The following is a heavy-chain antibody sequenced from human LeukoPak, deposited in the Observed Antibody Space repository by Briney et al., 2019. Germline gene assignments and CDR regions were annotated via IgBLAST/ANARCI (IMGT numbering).Heavy chain of an antibody. V-gene: IGHV4-59*08. Sequence: KPSETLSLTCTVSGGSINTYYWSWVRQPPGKGLEWVGYVSCSGGTTYNPSLKSRVTISIDTSKNQFSLRLSSVTAADTALYYCARVGDTSGYFYYFDYWGQGTPVTVSS. CDR2: VSCSGGT. J-gene: IGHJ4*02. CDR1: GGSINTYY. D-gene: IGHD3-22*01. CDR3: ARVGDTSGYFYYFDY.